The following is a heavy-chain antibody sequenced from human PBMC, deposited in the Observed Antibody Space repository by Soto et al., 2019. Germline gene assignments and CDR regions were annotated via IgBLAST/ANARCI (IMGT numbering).Heavy chain of an antibody. CDR3: ARAGSGSYYGNWFDP. V-gene: IGHV3-30*04. J-gene: IGHJ5*02. CDR2: ISYDGSNK. CDR1: GFTFSSYA. D-gene: IGHD3-10*01. Sequence: GGSLRLSCAASGFTFSSYAMHWVHQAPGKGLEWVAVISYDGSNKYYADSVKGRFTISRDNSKNTLYLQMNSLRAEDTAVYYCARAGSGSYYGNWFDPWGQGTLVTVSS.